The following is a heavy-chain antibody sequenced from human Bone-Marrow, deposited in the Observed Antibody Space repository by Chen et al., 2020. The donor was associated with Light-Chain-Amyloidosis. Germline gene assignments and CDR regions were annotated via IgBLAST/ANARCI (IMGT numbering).Heavy chain of an antibody. J-gene: IGHJ4*02. CDR1: GGSISSYY. CDR2: IYYSGIT. D-gene: IGHD5-18*01. V-gene: IGHV4-59*01. CDR3: ARDNSQNFDY. Sequence: QVQLQESGPGLVKPSETLSLTCTVPGGSISSYYWSWIRQPPGKGLEWIGYIYYSGITNYNPSLKSRVTISVDTSKNQFSLKLSSVTAADTAVYYCARDNSQNFDYWGQGTLVTVSS.